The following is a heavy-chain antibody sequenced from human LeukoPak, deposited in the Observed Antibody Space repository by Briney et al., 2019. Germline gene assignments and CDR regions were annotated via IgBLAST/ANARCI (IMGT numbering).Heavy chain of an antibody. V-gene: IGHV4-4*07. J-gene: IGHJ4*02. CDR1: GGSISSYY. Sequence: PSETLSLTCTVSGGSISSYYWSWIRQPAGKGLEWIGRIYTSGSTNYNPSLKSRVTISVDTSKNQFSLRLSSVTAADTAVYYCARLTASATPDRDFDYWGQGTLVTVSS. CDR2: IYTSGST. D-gene: IGHD5-18*01. CDR3: ARLTASATPDRDFDY.